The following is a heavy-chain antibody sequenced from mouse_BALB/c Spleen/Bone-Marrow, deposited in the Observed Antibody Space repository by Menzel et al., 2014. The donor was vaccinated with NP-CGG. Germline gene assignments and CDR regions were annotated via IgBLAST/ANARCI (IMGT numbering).Heavy chain of an antibody. Sequence: EVQVVESGAELVKPGASVKLTCTASGFNIKDTYMHWVKQRPEQGLEWIGGIDPANGNTKYDPKFQGKATITADTSSNTAYLQLSSLTSEDTAVYYCAPYYYGSSSFAYWGQGTLVTVSA. V-gene: IGHV14-3*02. CDR2: IDPANGNT. D-gene: IGHD1-1*01. CDR1: GFNIKDTY. CDR3: APYYYGSSSFAY. J-gene: IGHJ3*01.